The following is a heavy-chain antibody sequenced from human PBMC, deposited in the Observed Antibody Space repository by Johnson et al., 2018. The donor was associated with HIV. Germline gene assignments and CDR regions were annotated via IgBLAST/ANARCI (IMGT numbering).Heavy chain of an antibody. V-gene: IGHV3-15*01. CDR2: IYSKADGGTT. CDR3: TTDQVGRNYGGKYHI. D-gene: IGHD1-7*01. Sequence: VQLVESGGGLVKQGGSLRLSCAASGFTFINAWMSWVRQAPGKGLEWVGRIYSKADGGTTEYAAPVQGRFTISRDDSKNTLYLQMNSLKSEDTAVYYCTTDQVGRNYGGKYHIWGQGTMVTVSS. J-gene: IGHJ3*02. CDR1: GFTFINAW.